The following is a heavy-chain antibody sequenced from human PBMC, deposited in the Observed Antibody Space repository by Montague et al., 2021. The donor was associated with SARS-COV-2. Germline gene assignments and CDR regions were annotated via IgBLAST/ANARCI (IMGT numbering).Heavy chain of an antibody. CDR1: GGSISRSTSS. CDR2: TPYTGST. CDR3: ARLPLVSSWSRAAGYYYYGMDV. V-gene: IGHV4-39*01. D-gene: IGHD6-13*01. Sequence: SETLSLTCTVSGGSISRSTSSWAWIRQPPGKGLEWIGSTPYTGSTYYNRSLKSRVTISVDTSRNQFSLRLSSVTAADTSAYYCARLPLVSSWSRAAGYYYYGMDVWGQGTTVTVSS. J-gene: IGHJ6*02.